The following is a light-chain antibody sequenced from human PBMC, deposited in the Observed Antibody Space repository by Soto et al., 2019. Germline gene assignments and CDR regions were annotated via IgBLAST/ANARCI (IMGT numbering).Light chain of an antibody. CDR3: QQYHDWPRT. V-gene: IGKV1-5*01. Sequence: DIQMTQSPSTLSASLGDRVTITCRASQSISSWLAWYQQKPGKAPKLLIYDASSLESGVPSRFSGSGSGTEFTLTISSLQPDDFAVYFCQQYHDWPRTFGQGTKVDIK. CDR1: QSISSW. CDR2: DAS. J-gene: IGKJ1*01.